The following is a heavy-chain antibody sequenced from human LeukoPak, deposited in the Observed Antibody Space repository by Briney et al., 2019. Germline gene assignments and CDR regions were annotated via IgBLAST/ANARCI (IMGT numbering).Heavy chain of an antibody. V-gene: IGHV3-49*04. J-gene: IGHJ4*02. CDR3: YSSGYSFDY. Sequence: GRSLRLPCTASGFTFGDYAMSWVRQAPGKGLEWVGFIRSKAYGGTTEYAASVKGRFTISRDDSKSIAYLQMNSLKTEDTAVYYCYSSGYSFDYWGQGTLVTVSS. CDR1: GFTFGDYA. CDR2: IRSKAYGGTT. D-gene: IGHD3-22*01.